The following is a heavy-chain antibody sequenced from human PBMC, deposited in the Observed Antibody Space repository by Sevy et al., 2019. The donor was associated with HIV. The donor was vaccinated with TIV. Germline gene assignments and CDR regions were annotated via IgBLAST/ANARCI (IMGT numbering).Heavy chain of an antibody. D-gene: IGHD5-18*01. Sequence: GGSLRLSCAASEFTFSDYYISWIRQAPGKGLEWVTYISSCGSTIYYADSVKGRFTISRDNAKNSLYLQMNSLRAEDTAVYYCARVRYTYGSYYFDYWGQGTLVTVSS. V-gene: IGHV3-11*01. J-gene: IGHJ4*02. CDR1: EFTFSDYY. CDR3: ARVRYTYGSYYFDY. CDR2: ISSCGSTI.